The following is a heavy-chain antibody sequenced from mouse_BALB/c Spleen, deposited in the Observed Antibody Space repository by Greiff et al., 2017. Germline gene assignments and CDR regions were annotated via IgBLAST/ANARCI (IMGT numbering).Heavy chain of an antibody. CDR2: ISNGGGST. Sequence: EVMLVESGGGLVQPGGSLKLSCAASGFTFSSYTMSWVRQTPEKRLEWVAYISNGGGSTYYPDTVKGRFTISRDNAKNTLYLQMSSLKSEDTAMYYCARQSGDSPFAYWGQGTLVTVSA. CDR3: ARQSGDSPFAY. V-gene: IGHV5-12-2*01. CDR1: GFTFSSYT. D-gene: IGHD2-13*01. J-gene: IGHJ3*01.